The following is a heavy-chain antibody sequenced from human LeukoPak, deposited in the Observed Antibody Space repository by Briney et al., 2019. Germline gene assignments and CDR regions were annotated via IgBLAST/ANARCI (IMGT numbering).Heavy chain of an antibody. Sequence: SVKVSCKASGYTFTNFGISWVRQAPGQGLEWMGGIIPIFGTANYAQKFQGRVTITADKSTSTAYMELSSLRSEDTAVYYCARILQSAAPPYYMDVWGKGTTVTVSS. CDR2: IIPIFGTA. D-gene: IGHD2-15*01. CDR3: ARILQSAAPPYYMDV. V-gene: IGHV1-69*06. J-gene: IGHJ6*03. CDR1: GYTFTNFG.